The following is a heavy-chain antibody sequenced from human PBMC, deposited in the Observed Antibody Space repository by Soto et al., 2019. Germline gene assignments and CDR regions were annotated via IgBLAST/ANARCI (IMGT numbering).Heavy chain of an antibody. J-gene: IGHJ6*02. V-gene: IGHV4-4*02. Sequence: QVQLQESGPGLVKPSWTLSLTCAVSGVSISSSQWWSWVRQPPGKGLEWIGEIYHNERTNYNPSLKSRLTMSLDRSKNQLSLKLSSVTAADTATYYCGRTKDYFYGVDVWGQGTTVTVSS. CDR3: GRTKDYFYGVDV. CDR2: IYHNERT. CDR1: GVSISSSQW.